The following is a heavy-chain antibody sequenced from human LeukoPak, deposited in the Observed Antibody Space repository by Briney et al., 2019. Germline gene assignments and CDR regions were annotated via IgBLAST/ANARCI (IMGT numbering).Heavy chain of an antibody. CDR1: GVSLSDYY. Sequence: PSETLSLTCSVYGVSLSDYYWSWIRQPPGKGLEWIGEINHNGGTKYNPSLKGRVTISVDTSENQFSLNLRSVTAADTAVYYCAREKYSSSWYGNWFDPWGQGTLVTVSS. CDR3: AREKYSSSWYGNWFDP. V-gene: IGHV4-34*01. CDR2: INHNGGT. D-gene: IGHD6-13*01. J-gene: IGHJ5*02.